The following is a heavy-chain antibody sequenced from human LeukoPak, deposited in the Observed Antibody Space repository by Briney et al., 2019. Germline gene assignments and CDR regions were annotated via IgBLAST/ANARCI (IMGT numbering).Heavy chain of an antibody. V-gene: IGHV1-24*01. Sequence: ASVKVSCEVSGYTLTELSMHWVRQAPGKGLEWMGGFDPEDGETIYAQKFQGRVTMTEDTSTDTAYMELSSLRSEDTAMYYCATSSSYLRYYYYYMDVWGKGTTVTVSS. CDR3: ATSSSYLRYYYYYMDV. CDR2: FDPEDGET. D-gene: IGHD3-22*01. CDR1: GYTLTELS. J-gene: IGHJ6*03.